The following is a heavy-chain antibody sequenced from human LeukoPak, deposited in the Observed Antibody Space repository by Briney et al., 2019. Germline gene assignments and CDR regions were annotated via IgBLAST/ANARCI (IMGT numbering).Heavy chain of an antibody. J-gene: IGHJ4*02. V-gene: IGHV3-30*18. D-gene: IGHD5-12*01. Sequence: GGSLRLSCTATGFTFSNYGMHWVRQVPGKGLEWVTVISYDGGDKYYADSMKGRFTISRDNSKNTLYLQMNSLRAEDTAVYYCAKDLAARPIIDYWGQGTLVTVSS. CDR3: AKDLAARPIIDY. CDR1: GFTFSNYG. CDR2: ISYDGGDK.